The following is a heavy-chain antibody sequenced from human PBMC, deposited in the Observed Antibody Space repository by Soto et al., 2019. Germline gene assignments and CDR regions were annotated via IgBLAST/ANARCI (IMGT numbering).Heavy chain of an antibody. J-gene: IGHJ4*02. CDR1: GGSISSGDYY. Sequence: PSETLSLTCTVSGGSISSGDYYWSLIRQPPGKGLEWIGYIYYSGSTYYNPSLKSRVTISVDTSKNQFSLKLSSVTAADTAVYYCAREMYYYDSSGYFFGFFDYWGQGTLVTVSS. V-gene: IGHV4-30-4*01. CDR2: IYYSGST. D-gene: IGHD3-22*01. CDR3: AREMYYYDSSGYFFGFFDY.